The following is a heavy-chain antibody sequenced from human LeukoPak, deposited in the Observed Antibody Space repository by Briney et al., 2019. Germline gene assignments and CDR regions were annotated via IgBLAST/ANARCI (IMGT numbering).Heavy chain of an antibody. J-gene: IGHJ4*02. Sequence: SETLSLTCTVSGGSISSSPYYWGWIRQPPGKGLEWIGSIYYSGSTYYNPSLKSRVTISVDTSKNQFSLKLRSVTAADTAVYYCARQPGAMVRGIIMFYFDYWGQGTLVTVSS. CDR1: GGSISSSPYY. CDR3: ARQPGAMVRGIIMFYFDY. D-gene: IGHD3-10*01. CDR2: IYYSGST. V-gene: IGHV4-39*01.